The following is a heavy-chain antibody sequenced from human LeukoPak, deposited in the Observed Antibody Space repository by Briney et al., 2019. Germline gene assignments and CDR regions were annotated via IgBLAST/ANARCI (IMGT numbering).Heavy chain of an antibody. CDR3: GRFANVVITTYYYSRATGFDY. D-gene: IGHD3-22*01. CDR2: INHSGST. V-gene: IGHV4-34*01. Sequence: SETLSLTCAAYGGSFSGYYWSWIRQPPGKGLEWIGEINHSGSTNYNPSLKSRVTISVDTSKNQFSLKLSSVTAADTAVYYCGRFANVVITTYYYSRATGFDYWGQGTLVTVSS. CDR1: GGSFSGYY. J-gene: IGHJ4*02.